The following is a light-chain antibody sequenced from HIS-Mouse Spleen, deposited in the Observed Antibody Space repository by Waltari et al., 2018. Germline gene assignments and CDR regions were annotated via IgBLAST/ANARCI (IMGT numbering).Light chain of an antibody. V-gene: IGKV1-9*01. CDR3: QQLNSYPPT. CDR2: AAS. CDR1: QGISSY. J-gene: IGKJ1*01. Sequence: DIQLTQSPSFLSASVGDRVTITCRASQGISSYLAWYQQKPGKATKLLIYAASTLQSGVPSRFSGSGSGTEFTLKISSLQPEDFATYYCQQLNSYPPTFGQGTKVEIK.